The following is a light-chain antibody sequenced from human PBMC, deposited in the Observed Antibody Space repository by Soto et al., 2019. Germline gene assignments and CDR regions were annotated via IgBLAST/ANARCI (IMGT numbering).Light chain of an antibody. CDR3: QQYKNWWT. J-gene: IGKJ1*01. Sequence: EIVMTQSPATLSVSPGERATLSCRASQSVSSNLAWYQQKPGQAPRLLIYGASTRATGIPARFSGSGSGTEFTLTISSLHSEDFAVYYCQQYKNWWTFGQGTKVEIK. CDR1: QSVSSN. V-gene: IGKV3-15*01. CDR2: GAS.